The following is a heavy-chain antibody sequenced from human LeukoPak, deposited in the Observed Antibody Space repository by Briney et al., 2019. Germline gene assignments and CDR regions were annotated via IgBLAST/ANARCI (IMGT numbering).Heavy chain of an antibody. CDR1: GFTFSRSD. CDR2: ISSDGSNI. D-gene: IGHD4-23*01. J-gene: IGHJ4*02. CDR3: AKYAPPTTVVTRYFDY. V-gene: IGHV3-30*18. Sequence: GGSLRLSCAASGFTFSRSDMHWVRQAPGKGLEWVTLISSDGSNIYYADSVKGRLTTSRDNSKNTLYLQMDSLRAEDTAVYYCAKYAPPTTVVTRYFDYWGQGILVTVS.